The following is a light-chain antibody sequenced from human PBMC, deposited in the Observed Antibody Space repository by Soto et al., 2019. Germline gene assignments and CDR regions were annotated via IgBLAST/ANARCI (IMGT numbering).Light chain of an antibody. CDR2: AAS. CDR3: QQSYNNPWT. Sequence: IEMTQSPYSLSASVGDKVTITLRRRQSISTDLNWYQQNPGRAPKPLIYAASILQSGVPTRFSGSGSGTDFNLTIISLEPEDFATYYCQQSYNNPWTFGQGTKV. J-gene: IGKJ1*01. V-gene: IGKV1-39*01. CDR1: QSISTD.